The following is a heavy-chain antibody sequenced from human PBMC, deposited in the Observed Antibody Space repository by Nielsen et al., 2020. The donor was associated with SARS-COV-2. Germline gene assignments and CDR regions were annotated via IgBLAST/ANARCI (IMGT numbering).Heavy chain of an antibody. Sequence: GESLKISCAASGFTFDDYAMQWVRQAPGKGLEWVSSISSSSSYIYYADSVKGRFTISRDNAKNSLYLQMNSLRAEDTAVYYCAIIWSGYTDAFDIWGQGTMVTVSS. CDR1: GFTFDDYA. D-gene: IGHD3-3*01. CDR2: ISSSSSYI. CDR3: AIIWSGYTDAFDI. J-gene: IGHJ3*02. V-gene: IGHV3-21*01.